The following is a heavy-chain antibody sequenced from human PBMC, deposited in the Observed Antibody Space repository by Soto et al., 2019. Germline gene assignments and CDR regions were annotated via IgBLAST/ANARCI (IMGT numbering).Heavy chain of an antibody. J-gene: IGHJ6*02. D-gene: IGHD2-15*01. CDR2: ISYDGSNK. V-gene: IGHV3-30-3*01. CDR3: ARENIGEREERYCSGGSCYSGIDYYYYYGMDV. Sequence: SLRLSCAASGFTFSSYAMHWVRHAPGKVLEWVAVISYDGSNKYYADSVKGRFTISRDNSKNTLYLQMNSLRAEDTAVYYCARENIGEREERYCSGGSCYSGIDYYYYYGMDVWGQGTTVTVSS. CDR1: GFTFSSYA.